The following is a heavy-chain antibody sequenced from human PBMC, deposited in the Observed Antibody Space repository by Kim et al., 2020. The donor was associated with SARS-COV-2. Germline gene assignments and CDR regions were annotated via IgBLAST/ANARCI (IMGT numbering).Heavy chain of an antibody. CDR2: IRSKAYGGTT. Sequence: GRSQRLSCTASGFTFGDFVMSWVRQAPGKGLEWVGFIRSKAYGGTTEYAASVKGRFTISRDDSKSIAYLQLNSLKTEDTAVYYCTRGYFDYWYFDLWGRGTLVTVSS. J-gene: IGHJ2*01. V-gene: IGHV3-49*04. D-gene: IGHD3-22*01. CDR3: TRGYFDYWYFDL. CDR1: GFTFGDFV.